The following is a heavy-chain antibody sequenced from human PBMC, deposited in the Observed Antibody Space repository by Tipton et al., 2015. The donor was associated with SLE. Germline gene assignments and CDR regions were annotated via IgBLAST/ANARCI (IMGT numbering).Heavy chain of an antibody. Sequence: TLSLTCAVSGGSISSSNWWSWVRQPPGKGLEWIGSIYYSGSTNYNPSLKSRVTISVDTSKNQFSLKLSSVTAADTAVYYCARDRSHDPRVLDYWGQGTLVTVSS. CDR3: ARDRSHDPRVLDY. V-gene: IGHV4-4*02. J-gene: IGHJ4*02. CDR2: IYYSGST. CDR1: GGSISSSNW. D-gene: IGHD3-16*01.